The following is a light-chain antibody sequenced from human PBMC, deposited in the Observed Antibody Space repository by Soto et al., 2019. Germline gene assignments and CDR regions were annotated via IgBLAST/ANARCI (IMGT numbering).Light chain of an antibody. J-gene: IGLJ1*01. CDR1: SSDVGGYNY. CDR2: EVS. CDR3: SSYAGSIHYV. V-gene: IGLV2-8*01. Sequence: QSALTQPPSASGSPGQSVTISCTGTSSDVGGYNYVSWYQQHPGKAPKLMIYEVSKRPSGVPDRFSGPKSGNTASLTVSGLQTEDEADYYCSSYAGSIHYVFGTGTKLTVL.